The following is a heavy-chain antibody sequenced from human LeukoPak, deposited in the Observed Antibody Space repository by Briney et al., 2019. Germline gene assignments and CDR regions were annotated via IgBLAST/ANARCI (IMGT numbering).Heavy chain of an antibody. Sequence: GGSLRLSCGGSGFTFSSYAMSWVRQAPGKGLEWVSAISGSGTDTFYANSVKGRFTISRDDPKNTLYLQMNSLRAEDTAVYYCAKGGGSSCYSPSDYWGQGTLVTVSS. V-gene: IGHV3-23*01. CDR2: ISGSGTDT. D-gene: IGHD2-15*01. J-gene: IGHJ4*02. CDR1: GFTFSSYA. CDR3: AKGGGSSCYSPSDY.